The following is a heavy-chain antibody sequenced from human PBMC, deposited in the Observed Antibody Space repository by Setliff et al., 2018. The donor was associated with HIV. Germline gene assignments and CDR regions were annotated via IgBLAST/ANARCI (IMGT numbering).Heavy chain of an antibody. CDR3: AKDHYGMDV. CDR2: IPSSSSYI. Sequence: PGGSLRLSCTTSGFTFSAYTMNWVRQAPGKGLEWVSSIPSSSSYIYYADSVKGRFTISRDNSKNTLYLQMNSLRAEDTAVYYCAKDHYGMDVWGQGTLVTVSS. J-gene: IGHJ6*02. CDR1: GFTFSAYT. V-gene: IGHV3-21*01.